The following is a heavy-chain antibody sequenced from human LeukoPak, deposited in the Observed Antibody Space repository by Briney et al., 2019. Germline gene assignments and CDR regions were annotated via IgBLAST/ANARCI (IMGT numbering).Heavy chain of an antibody. CDR3: ARANDNYYYYYMDV. CDR1: GFTFSSYN. J-gene: IGHJ6*03. CDR2: ISSGSSYI. V-gene: IGHV3-21*01. Sequence: PGGSLRLSCAASGFTFSSYNTNWVRQAPGKGLEWVSSISSGSSYIYYADSVKGRFTISRDNAKNSLYLQMNSLRAEDTAVYYCARANDNYYYYYMDVWGKGTTVTISS. D-gene: IGHD3-9*01.